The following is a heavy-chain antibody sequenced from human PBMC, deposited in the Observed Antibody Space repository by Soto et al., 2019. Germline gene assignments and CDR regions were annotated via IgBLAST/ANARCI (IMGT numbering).Heavy chain of an antibody. Sequence: SETLSLTCTVSGGSISSGDYYWSWIRQPPGKGLEWIGYIYYSGSTYYNPSLKSRVTISVDTSKNQFSLKLSSVTAADTAVYYCAREKGYYPYNYNWFDPWGQGTLVTVSS. CDR3: AREKGYYPYNYNWFDP. J-gene: IGHJ5*02. CDR1: GGSISSGDYY. CDR2: IYYSGST. V-gene: IGHV4-30-4*01. D-gene: IGHD1-26*01.